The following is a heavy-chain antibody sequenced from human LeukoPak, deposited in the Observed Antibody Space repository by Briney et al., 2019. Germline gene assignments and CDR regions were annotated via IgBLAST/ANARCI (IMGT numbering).Heavy chain of an antibody. J-gene: IGHJ4*02. D-gene: IGHD6-13*01. Sequence: PSETLSLTCTVSGGSISSSSYYWGWIRQPPGKGLEWIGSIYYSGSTYYNPSLKSRVTISVDTSKNQFSLKLSSVTAADTAVYYCARSGVKQVPHDYWGQGTLVTVSS. CDR3: ARSGVKQVPHDY. CDR2: IYYSGST. CDR1: GGSISSSSYY. V-gene: IGHV4-39*01.